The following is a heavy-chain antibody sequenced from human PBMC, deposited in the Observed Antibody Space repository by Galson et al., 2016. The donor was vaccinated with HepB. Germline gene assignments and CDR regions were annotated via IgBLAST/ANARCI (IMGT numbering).Heavy chain of an antibody. J-gene: IGHJ3*02. Sequence: SLRLSCAASGFTVSVNYMSWVRQAPGEGLEWVSVFYADENTYYADSVKGRFTISRDNSQTTLYLQMNSLRAEDTAMYYCARDGGNRGSYSVGDAFDIWGQGTMVTVSS. D-gene: IGHD1-26*01. CDR2: FYADENT. CDR3: ARDGGNRGSYSVGDAFDI. CDR1: GFTVSVNY. V-gene: IGHV3-53*01.